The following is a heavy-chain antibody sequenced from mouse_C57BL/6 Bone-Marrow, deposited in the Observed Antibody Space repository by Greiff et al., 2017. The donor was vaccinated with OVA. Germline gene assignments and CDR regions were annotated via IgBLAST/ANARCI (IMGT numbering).Heavy chain of an antibody. CDR1: GYTFTSYW. J-gene: IGHJ2*01. V-gene: IGHV1-64*01. CDR3: ARANWAYFDY. Sequence: QVHVKQSGAELVKPGASVKLSCKASGYTFTSYWMHWVKQRPGQGLEWIGMIHPNSGSTNYNEKFKSKATLTVDKSSSTAYMQLSSLTSEDSAVYYCARANWAYFDYWGQGTTLTVSS. D-gene: IGHD4-1*01. CDR2: IHPNSGST.